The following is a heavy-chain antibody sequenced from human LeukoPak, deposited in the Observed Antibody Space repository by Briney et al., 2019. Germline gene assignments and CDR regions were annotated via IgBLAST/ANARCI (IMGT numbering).Heavy chain of an antibody. CDR2: IIPIFGTA. J-gene: IGHJ4*02. CDR1: GGTLSSYA. Sequence: GASVKVSCKASGGTLSSYAISWVRQAPGQGLEWMGGIIPIFGTANYAQKFQGRVTITTDESTSTAYMELSSLRSEDTAVYYCASNDYDYVWGSYRHDYWGQGTLVTVSS. D-gene: IGHD3-16*02. V-gene: IGHV1-69*05. CDR3: ASNDYDYVWGSYRHDY.